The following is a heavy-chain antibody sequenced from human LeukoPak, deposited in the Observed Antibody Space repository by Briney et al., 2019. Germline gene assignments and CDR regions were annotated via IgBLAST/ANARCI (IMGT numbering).Heavy chain of an antibody. CDR1: GFTFSSYA. CDR3: ARVSILIVPYYAFDI. CDR2: ISYDGSNK. Sequence: PGGSLRLSCAASGFTFSSYAMHWVRQAPGKGLEWVAVISYDGSNKYYADSVKGRFTISRDNAKNSLYLQMNSLRAEDTAVYYCARVSILIVPYYAFDIWGRGTMVTVSS. J-gene: IGHJ3*02. D-gene: IGHD2/OR15-2a*01. V-gene: IGHV3-30*04.